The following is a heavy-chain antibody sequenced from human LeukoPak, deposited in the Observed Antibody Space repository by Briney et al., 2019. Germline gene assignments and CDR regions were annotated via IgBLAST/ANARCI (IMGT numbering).Heavy chain of an antibody. CDR3: ASRGYFVHLPLYYYYMDV. V-gene: IGHV4-4*02. CDR1: GGSISSSNW. D-gene: IGHD6-13*01. CDR2: INHSEST. Sequence: PSETLSLTCAVSGGSISSSNWWSWVRQPPGKGLEWIGEINHSESTNYNPSLKSRVTISVDTSKNQFSLKLSSVTAADTAVYYCASRGYFVHLPLYYYYMDVWGKGTTVTISS. J-gene: IGHJ6*03.